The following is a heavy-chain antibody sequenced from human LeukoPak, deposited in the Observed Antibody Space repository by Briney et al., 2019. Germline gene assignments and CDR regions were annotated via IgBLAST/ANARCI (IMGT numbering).Heavy chain of an antibody. CDR2: ISAYNGNT. Sequence: GAAVKVSCKASGYTFTSYGISWVRQAPGQGLEWMGGISAYNGNTNYAQKLQGRGTMTTDTSTSTAYMALRSLRSDDTAVYYCARDADPDYDFWSGYYARFDYWGQGTLVTVSS. V-gene: IGHV1-18*01. CDR1: GYTFTSYG. J-gene: IGHJ4*02. CDR3: ARDADPDYDFWSGYYARFDY. D-gene: IGHD3-3*01.